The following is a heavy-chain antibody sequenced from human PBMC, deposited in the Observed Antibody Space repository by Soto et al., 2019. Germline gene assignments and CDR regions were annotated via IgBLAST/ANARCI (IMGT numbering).Heavy chain of an antibody. CDR2: IKVDGSEK. CDR3: ARSLINIPNWFDP. CDR1: GFSFSAYW. D-gene: IGHD2-2*02. V-gene: IGHV3-7*03. Sequence: EVHLVESGGGLVQPGGSLRLSCAASGFSFSAYWMTWVRQAPGKGPEWVANIKVDGSEKYYVDSVKGRFTISRDNAKNSLYLQMNSLRADDTAVYHCARSLINIPNWFDPWGQGTLVTVSA. J-gene: IGHJ5*02.